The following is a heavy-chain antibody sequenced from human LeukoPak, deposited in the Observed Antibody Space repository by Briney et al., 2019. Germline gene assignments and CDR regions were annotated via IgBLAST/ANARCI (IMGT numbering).Heavy chain of an antibody. CDR3: ASFSYGSGSYGDAFDI. CDR1: GFTFSSYS. J-gene: IGHJ3*02. Sequence: GSLRLSCAASGFTFSSYSMNWVRQAPGKGLEWVSSISSSSSYIYYADSVKGRFTISRDNAKNSLYLQMNSLRAEDTAVYYCASFSYGSGSYGDAFDIWGQGTMVTVSS. D-gene: IGHD3-10*01. V-gene: IGHV3-21*01. CDR2: ISSSSSYI.